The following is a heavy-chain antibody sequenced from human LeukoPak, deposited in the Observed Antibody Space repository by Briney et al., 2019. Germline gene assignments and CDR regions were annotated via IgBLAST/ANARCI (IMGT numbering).Heavy chain of an antibody. CDR2: MNPNSGNT. Sequence: EASVKVSCKASGYTFTSYDINWVRQATGQGLEWMGWMNPNSGNTGYAQKFQGRVTMTRNTSISTAYMELSSLRSEDTAVYYCARPRNYDSSGYYPYWGQGTLVTVSS. V-gene: IGHV1-8*01. CDR3: ARPRNYDSSGYYPY. CDR1: GYTFTSYD. J-gene: IGHJ4*02. D-gene: IGHD3-22*01.